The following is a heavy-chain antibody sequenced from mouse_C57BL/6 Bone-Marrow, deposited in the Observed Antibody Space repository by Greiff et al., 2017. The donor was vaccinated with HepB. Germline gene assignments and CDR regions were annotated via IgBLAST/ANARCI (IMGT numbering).Heavy chain of an antibody. CDR1: GFTFSDYG. J-gene: IGHJ4*01. Sequence: EVQLVASGGGLVQPGGSLKLSCAASGFTFSDYGMAWVRQAPRKGPEWVAFISNLAYSIYYADTVTGRFTISRENAKNTLYLEMSSLRSEDTAMYYCARLTTVDYYAMDYWGQGTSVTVSS. CDR2: ISNLAYSI. CDR3: ARLTTVDYYAMDY. V-gene: IGHV5-15*01. D-gene: IGHD1-1*01.